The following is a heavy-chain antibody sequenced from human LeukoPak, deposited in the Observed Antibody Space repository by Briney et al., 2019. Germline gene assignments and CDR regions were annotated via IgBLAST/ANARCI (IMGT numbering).Heavy chain of an antibody. CDR2: ISSSGSTI. V-gene: IGHV3-11*04. J-gene: IGHJ6*03. CDR3: TREHYFYHMDG. CDR1: GFTFSDYY. Sequence: GGSLRLSCAASGFTFSDYYMSWIRQAPGKGLEWVSYISSSGSTIYYADSVKGRFTISRDNAENSLYLQMNSLRAEDTAVYYCTREHYFYHMDGWGEGTTVTVSS.